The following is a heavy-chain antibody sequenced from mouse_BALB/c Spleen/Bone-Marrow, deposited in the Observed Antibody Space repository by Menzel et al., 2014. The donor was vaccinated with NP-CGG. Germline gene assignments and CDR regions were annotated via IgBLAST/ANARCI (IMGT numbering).Heavy chain of an antibody. CDR2: INPYNDGT. Sequence: VQLQQSGPELVKPGASVKMSCKASGYTFTSYIMHWVKQKPGQGLEWIGYINPYNDGTKYNEKFKGKATLTSDKSSSXAYMELSSLTSEDSAVYYCARRWLPYAMDYWGQGTSVTVSS. CDR3: ARRWLPYAMDY. CDR1: GYTFTSYI. V-gene: IGHV1-14*01. D-gene: IGHD2-3*01. J-gene: IGHJ4*01.